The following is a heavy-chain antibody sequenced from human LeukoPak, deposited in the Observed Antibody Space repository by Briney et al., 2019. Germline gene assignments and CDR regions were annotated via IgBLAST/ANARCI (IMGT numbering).Heavy chain of an antibody. CDR3: ARARSLGSYYYYMDV. Sequence: ASVKVSCKASGGTFSSYAISWVRQASGQGLEWMGGIIPIFGTANYAQKFQGRVTITADESTSTAYMELSSLRSEDTAVYYCARARSLGSYYYYMDVWGKGTTVTVSS. D-gene: IGHD1-26*01. CDR1: GGTFSSYA. J-gene: IGHJ6*03. V-gene: IGHV1-69*13. CDR2: IIPIFGTA.